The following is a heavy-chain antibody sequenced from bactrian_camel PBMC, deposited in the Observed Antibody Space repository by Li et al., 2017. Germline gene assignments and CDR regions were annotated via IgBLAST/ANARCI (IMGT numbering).Heavy chain of an antibody. V-gene: IGHV3S53*01. Sequence: VQLVESGGGLVQPGGSLRLSCAASEHTYSIYCMAWFRQSAGNEREGVAFIDRSGATEYAESVKGRFTISRDNANHTLYLQMNTLKLEDTAMYYCASDSALCTSDGLYVYWGQGTQVTVS. CDR2: IDRSGAT. CDR3: ASDSALCTSDGLYVY. J-gene: IGHJ4*01. CDR1: EHTYSIYC. D-gene: IGHD6*01.